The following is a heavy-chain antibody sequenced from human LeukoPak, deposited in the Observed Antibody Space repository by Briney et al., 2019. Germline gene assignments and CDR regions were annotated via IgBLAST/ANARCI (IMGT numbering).Heavy chain of an antibody. CDR1: GGSISSYY. V-gene: IGHV4-59*01. J-gene: IGHJ5*02. CDR2: FFYSGST. CDR3: ARGSGGYHYDH. Sequence: TTSQTLSLTCTVSGGSISSYYWSWIRQPPGKGLEWIGYFFYSGSTNYNPSLKSRVTISVDTSKNQFSLKLSSVTAADTAVYYCARGSGGYHYDHWGQGTLVTVSS. D-gene: IGHD3-22*01.